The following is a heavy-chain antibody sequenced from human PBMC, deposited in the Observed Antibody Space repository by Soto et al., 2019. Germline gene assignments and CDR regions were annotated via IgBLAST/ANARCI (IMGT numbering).Heavy chain of an antibody. CDR2: IYPGGST. D-gene: IGHD6-13*01. Sequence: GGSLRLSCAASGFTFSSYAMSWVRQAPGMGLEWVSVIYPGGSTYYADSVKGRFTVSRDSSKNTLHLQMDSLRAEDTAVYYCARHPSIAAAGDYWGQGTLVTVSS. J-gene: IGHJ4*02. V-gene: IGHV3-66*04. CDR1: GFTFSSYA. CDR3: ARHPSIAAAGDY.